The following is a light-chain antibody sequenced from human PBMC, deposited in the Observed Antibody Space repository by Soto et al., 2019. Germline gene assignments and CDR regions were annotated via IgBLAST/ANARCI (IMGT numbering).Light chain of an antibody. CDR2: GVT. CDR3: NSYTSSRTVV. J-gene: IGLJ3*02. V-gene: IGLV2-14*01. Sequence: QSALTQPASVSGSPGQSIAISCTGTSSDVGAYNYVSWYQQHPGKVPKLIIYGVTNRPSGISNRFSGSKSGNTASLTISGLQAEDEADYYCNSYTSSRTVVFGGGTKVTVL. CDR1: SSDVGAYNY.